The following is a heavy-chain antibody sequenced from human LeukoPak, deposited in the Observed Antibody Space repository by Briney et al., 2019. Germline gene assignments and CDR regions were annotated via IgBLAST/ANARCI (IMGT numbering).Heavy chain of an antibody. Sequence: PGGSLRLSCAASGFTVSSNYMSWVRQAPGKGLEWVAVISYDGSNKYYADSVKGRFTISRDSSKNTLYLQMNSLRAEDTAVYYCARIQRGSLVAIDYWGQGTLVTVSS. CDR1: GFTVSSNY. CDR2: ISYDGSNK. V-gene: IGHV3-30*03. D-gene: IGHD5-12*01. J-gene: IGHJ4*02. CDR3: ARIQRGSLVAIDY.